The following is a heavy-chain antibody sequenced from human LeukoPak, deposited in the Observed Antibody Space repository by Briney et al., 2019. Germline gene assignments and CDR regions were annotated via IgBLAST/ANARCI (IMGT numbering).Heavy chain of an antibody. CDR1: GYTFTSYY. CDR3: ARCSPGDSSNFYAVLQY. J-gene: IGHJ4*02. D-gene: IGHD3-22*01. V-gene: IGHV1-69*06. Sequence: SVKVSRKASGYTFTSYYMHWVRQAPGQGLEWLGGIIPVFGTTTYAQKFQAKVTMTADKSTNTAYLEISSLTSDDTAVYYCARCSPGDSSNFYAVLQYWGQGTQVTVST. CDR2: IIPVFGTT.